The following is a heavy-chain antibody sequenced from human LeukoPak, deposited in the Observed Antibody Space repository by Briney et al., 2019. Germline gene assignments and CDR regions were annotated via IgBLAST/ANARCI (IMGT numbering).Heavy chain of an antibody. Sequence: PGGSLRLSCVASGFTFSNYWMGWVRQTPGKGLEWVANIKEDGSEKFYVDSVKGRFTISRDNAKNSLYLQMNSLRVEDTALYYCTRDGSGWSNYWGQGTPVTASS. CDR1: GFTFSNYW. CDR3: TRDGSGWSNY. V-gene: IGHV3-7*01. CDR2: IKEDGSEK. J-gene: IGHJ4*02. D-gene: IGHD6-19*01.